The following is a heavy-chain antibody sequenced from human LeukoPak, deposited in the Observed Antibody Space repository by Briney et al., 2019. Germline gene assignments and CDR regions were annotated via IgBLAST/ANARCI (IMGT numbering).Heavy chain of an antibody. V-gene: IGHV3-11*01. CDR2: ISSSGSTI. D-gene: IGHD5-24*01. Sequence: PGGSLRLSCAASGFTFSDYYMSWIRQAPGKGLEWVSYISSSGSTIYYADSVKGRFTISRDNAKNSLYLQMNSLRAEDMALYYCAKSTRAGLQLPPIWYFDLWGRGTLVTVSS. J-gene: IGHJ2*01. CDR3: AKSTRAGLQLPPIWYFDL. CDR1: GFTFSDYY.